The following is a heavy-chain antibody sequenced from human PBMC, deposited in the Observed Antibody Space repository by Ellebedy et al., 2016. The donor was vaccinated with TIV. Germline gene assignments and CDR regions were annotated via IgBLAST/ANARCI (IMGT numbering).Heavy chain of an antibody. J-gene: IGHJ6*02. CDR3: AKGVYDSSLSGLDV. V-gene: IGHV3-30*18. CDR2: ISSDGSDK. Sequence: GESLKISXAASGFRFSSYGMHWVRQAPGKGLEWVAVISSDGSDKYYADSVKGRFTISRDNSKNTLYLQMNSLRAEDTAVYYCAKGVYDSSLSGLDVWGQGTTVIVSS. D-gene: IGHD3-22*01. CDR1: GFRFSSYG.